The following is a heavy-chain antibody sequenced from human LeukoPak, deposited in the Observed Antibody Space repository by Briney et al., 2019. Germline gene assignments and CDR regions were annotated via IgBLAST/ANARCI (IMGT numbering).Heavy chain of an antibody. J-gene: IGHJ4*02. V-gene: IGHV4-31*03. CDR1: VDSINRGGYY. CDR2: IYYSGST. CDR3: ARKDYYFDY. D-gene: IGHD3/OR15-3a*01. Sequence: SETVSLTCTVSVDSINRGGYYCRWIRQHPAKGREGIGYIYYSGSTYYNPSLKSRVTIPVDTSKNQFSLKLSSVTAADTAVYYCARKDYYFDYWGQGTLATVSS.